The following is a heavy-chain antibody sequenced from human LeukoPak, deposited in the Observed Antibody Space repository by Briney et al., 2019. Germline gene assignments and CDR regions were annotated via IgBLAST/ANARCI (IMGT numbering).Heavy chain of an antibody. D-gene: IGHD3-22*01. CDR1: GFTFSSYW. CDR2: IKQDGSEK. Sequence: GGSLRLSCAASGFTFSSYWMSWVRRAPGKGLVWVANIKQDGSEKYYVDSVKGRFTISRDNAKNSLYLQMNSLRAEDTAVYYCAGGYYYDSRLNWFDPWGQGTLVTVSS. J-gene: IGHJ5*02. V-gene: IGHV3-7*04. CDR3: AGGYYYDSRLNWFDP.